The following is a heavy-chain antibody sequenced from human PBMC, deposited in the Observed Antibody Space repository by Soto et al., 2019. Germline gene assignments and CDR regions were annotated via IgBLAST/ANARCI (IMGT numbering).Heavy chain of an antibody. Sequence: SVKVSCKASGGTFSSYTISWVRQAPGQGLEWMGRIIPILGIANYAQKFQGRVTMTTDTSTSTAYMELRGLRSDDTAVYYCARVPGSYGMDVWGQGNPGHRLL. J-gene: IGHJ6*02. V-gene: IGHV1-69*02. CDR3: ARVPGSYGMDV. CDR1: GGTFSSYT. D-gene: IGHD3-10*01. CDR2: IIPILGIA.